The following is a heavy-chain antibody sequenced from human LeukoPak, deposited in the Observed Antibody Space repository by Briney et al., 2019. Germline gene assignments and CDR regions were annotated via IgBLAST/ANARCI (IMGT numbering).Heavy chain of an antibody. CDR1: GFTFDDYG. CDR2: ISGSGGST. D-gene: IGHD3-9*01. V-gene: IGHV3-23*01. J-gene: IGHJ4*02. Sequence: GGSLRLSCAASGFTFDDYGMSWVRQAPGKGLEWVSAISGSGGSTYYADSVKGRFTISRDNSKNTLYLQMNSLRAEDTAVYYCATYDILTGYNDYWGQGTLVTVSS. CDR3: ATYDILTGYNDY.